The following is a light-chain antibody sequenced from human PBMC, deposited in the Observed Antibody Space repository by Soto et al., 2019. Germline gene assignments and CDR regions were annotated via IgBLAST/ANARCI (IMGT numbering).Light chain of an antibody. CDR1: SSDIGGYDY. CDR3: VSYAGSNIWM. CDR2: EVS. Sequence: QSALTQPPSASGSPGQSVPISCTGTSSDIGGYDYVSWYQQHPGKTPKFMIYEVSKRPSGVPDRFSGSKSGNTASLTVSGLQAEDEADYYCVSYAGSNIWMFGGGTKLTVL. V-gene: IGLV2-8*01. J-gene: IGLJ3*02.